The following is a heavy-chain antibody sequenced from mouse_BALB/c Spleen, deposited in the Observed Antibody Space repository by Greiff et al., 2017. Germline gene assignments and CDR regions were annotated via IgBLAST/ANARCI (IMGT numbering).Heavy chain of an antibody. Sequence: EVKLVESGPGLVKPSQTVSLTCTVTGISITTGNYRWSWIRQFPGNKLEWIGYIYYSGTITYNPSLTSRTTITRDTSKNQFFLEMNSLTAEDTATYYCAREGLLRFDYWGQGTTLTVSS. V-gene: IGHV3-5*02. CDR2: IYYSGTI. CDR1: GISITTGNYR. CDR3: AREGLLRFDY. D-gene: IGHD2-3*01. J-gene: IGHJ2*01.